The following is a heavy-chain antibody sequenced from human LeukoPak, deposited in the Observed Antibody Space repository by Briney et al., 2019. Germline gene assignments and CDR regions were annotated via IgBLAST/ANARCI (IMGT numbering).Heavy chain of an antibody. Sequence: SETLSLTCTVSGGSISSSTYYWGWIRQPPGKGLEWIGHIYYSTYYNPSLKSRVTISVHTSENQFSLRLSSVTAADTAVYYCASITKWGQTVPFDYWGQGTLVTVSS. J-gene: IGHJ4*02. CDR2: IYYST. CDR3: ASITKWGQTVPFDY. CDR1: GGSISSSTYY. D-gene: IGHD1-26*01. V-gene: IGHV4-39*01.